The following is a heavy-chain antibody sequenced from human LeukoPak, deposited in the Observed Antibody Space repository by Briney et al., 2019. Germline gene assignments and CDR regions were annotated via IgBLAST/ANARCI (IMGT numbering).Heavy chain of an antibody. CDR3: ARSNGYSSSWYYFDY. CDR2: IYYSGST. CDR1: GGSFSGYY. V-gene: IGHV4-31*11. D-gene: IGHD6-13*01. Sequence: PSETLSLTCAVYGGSFSGYYWSWIRQHPGKGLEWIGYIYYSGSTYYNPSLKSRITISVDTSKNQFSLKLSSVTAADTAVYYCARSNGYSSSWYYFDYWGQGTLVIVSS. J-gene: IGHJ4*02.